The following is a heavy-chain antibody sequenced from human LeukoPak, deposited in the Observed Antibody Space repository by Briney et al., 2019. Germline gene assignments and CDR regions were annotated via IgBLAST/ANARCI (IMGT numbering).Heavy chain of an antibody. V-gene: IGHV3-73*01. Sequence: GGSLRLSCATSGFTFSGSAIHWVRQASGKGLEWVGRIRSKANSYATTDVASVKGRFTVSRDDSKNTAYLEMSSLKTEDTAVYYCTRPSYDSSVSGVVYWGQGTLVTVSS. CDR2: IRSKANSYAT. CDR1: GFTFSGSA. J-gene: IGHJ4*02. CDR3: TRPSYDSSVSGVVY. D-gene: IGHD3-22*01.